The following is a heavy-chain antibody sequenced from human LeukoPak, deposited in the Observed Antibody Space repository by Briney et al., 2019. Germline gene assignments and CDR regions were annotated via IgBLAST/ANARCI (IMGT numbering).Heavy chain of an antibody. Sequence: GSSVKVSCKASGGTFSSYAISWVRQAPRQGLEWMGGIIPIFGTANYAQKFQGRVTITTDESTSTAYMELSSLRSEDAAVYYCARGGGYSYLGDPWGQGTLVTVSS. V-gene: IGHV1-69*05. CDR2: IIPIFGTA. D-gene: IGHD5-18*01. CDR3: ARGGGYSYLGDP. J-gene: IGHJ5*02. CDR1: GGTFSSYA.